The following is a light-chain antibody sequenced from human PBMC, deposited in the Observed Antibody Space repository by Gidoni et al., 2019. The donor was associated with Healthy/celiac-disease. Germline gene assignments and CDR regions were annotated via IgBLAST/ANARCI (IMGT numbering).Light chain of an antibody. Sequence: SHELTQPPPLSAPPGQTASITCSGDKLGDKYACWYQQKPGQSPVLVIYQDSKRPSGIPGRFAGSNSGNTATLTIGGTQAMDEADYYCQAWDSSTVVFGGGTKLTVL. J-gene: IGLJ2*01. CDR3: QAWDSSTVV. CDR2: QDS. V-gene: IGLV3-1*01. CDR1: KLGDKY.